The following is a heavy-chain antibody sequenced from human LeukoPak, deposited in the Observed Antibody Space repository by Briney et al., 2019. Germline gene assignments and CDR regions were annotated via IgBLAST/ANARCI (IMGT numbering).Heavy chain of an antibody. Sequence: GESLKISCKGSGYSFTIYWIAWVRQMPGKGLERMGIIYPADSDTRYSPSFQGQVTISADKSISTAYLQWSSLKASDTAMYYCARQEYSSSPFDYWGQGTLVTISS. J-gene: IGHJ4*02. D-gene: IGHD6-6*01. CDR2: IYPADSDT. CDR3: ARQEYSSSPFDY. V-gene: IGHV5-51*01. CDR1: GYSFTIYW.